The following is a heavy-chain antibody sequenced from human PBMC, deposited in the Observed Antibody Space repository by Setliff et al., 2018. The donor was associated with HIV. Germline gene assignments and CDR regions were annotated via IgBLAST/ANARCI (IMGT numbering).Heavy chain of an antibody. D-gene: IGHD5-12*01. CDR3: ASQPLYNDYDWRSYYFDY. CDR1: GYSISSCCY. Sequence: ETLSLTCAVSGYSISSCCYWGWIRQPPGKGLEWIGSMYHTGSTYYSPSLNSRFTISVDTSKNQFSLKLRSVTAAAPAVYYCASQPLYNDYDWRSYYFDYWGQGSLVTVSS. V-gene: IGHV4-38-2*01. J-gene: IGHJ4*02. CDR2: MYHTGST.